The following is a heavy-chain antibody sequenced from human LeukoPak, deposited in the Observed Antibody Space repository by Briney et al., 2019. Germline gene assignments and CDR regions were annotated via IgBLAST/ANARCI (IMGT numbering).Heavy chain of an antibody. CDR3: ARGGHYDYVWGRYRQKDGFDY. Sequence: GGSLRLSCAASGFTFSSYEMNWVRQAPGKGLEWISYISASGTLTHYADSVEGRFTISRDNAKNSLYLQMNSLRAEDTAVYYCARGGHYDYVWGRYRQKDGFDYWGQGTLVTVSS. J-gene: IGHJ4*02. V-gene: IGHV3-48*03. CDR2: ISASGTLT. CDR1: GFTFSSYE. D-gene: IGHD3-16*02.